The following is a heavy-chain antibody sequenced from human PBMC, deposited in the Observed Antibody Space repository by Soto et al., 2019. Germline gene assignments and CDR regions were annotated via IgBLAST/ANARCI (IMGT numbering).Heavy chain of an antibody. CDR3: ARGGGVGVAGSAAFDM. CDR1: GYPVTAYY. Sequence: QLHLVQSGAVVKKPGASVTVSCSASGYPVTAYYMHWVRQAPGRGLEWMGGINPATGAAKYTQTFQGRVTMTRDTPTSTVFMELGGLTSEDPAVFYCARGGGVGVAGSAAFDMWGQGTLVTVSS. CDR2: INPATGAA. D-gene: IGHD3-3*01. J-gene: IGHJ3*02. V-gene: IGHV1-2*02.